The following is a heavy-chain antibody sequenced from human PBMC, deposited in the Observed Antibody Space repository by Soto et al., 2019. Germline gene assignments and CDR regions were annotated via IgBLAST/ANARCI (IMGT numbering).Heavy chain of an antibody. D-gene: IGHD5-12*01. J-gene: IGHJ3*02. CDR1: GGTFSSYA. V-gene: IGHV1-69*06. CDR2: IIPIFGTA. Sequence: QVQLVQSGAEVKKPGSSVKVSCKASGGTFSSYAISWVRQAPGQGLEWMGGIIPIFGTANYAQKFQGRVMITADKSTSTAYMELSSLRSEDTAVYYCARRRDGYNQDAFDIWGQGTMVTVSS. CDR3: ARRRDGYNQDAFDI.